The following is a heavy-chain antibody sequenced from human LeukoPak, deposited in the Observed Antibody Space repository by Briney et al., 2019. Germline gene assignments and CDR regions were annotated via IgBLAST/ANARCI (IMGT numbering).Heavy chain of an antibody. CDR1: GFTFGGYW. Sequence: GGSLSLFCAGSGFTFGGYWMHWVRQAPGKGLVWVSRVDNDGINTIYEDSVKCRFTISRDNAKNTLYLLMGSLRAEDTAVYYSAKDRGTPDAFDLWGQGTMVTVSS. CDR2: VDNDGINT. CDR3: AKDRGTPDAFDL. D-gene: IGHD5-24*01. J-gene: IGHJ3*01. V-gene: IGHV3-74*01.